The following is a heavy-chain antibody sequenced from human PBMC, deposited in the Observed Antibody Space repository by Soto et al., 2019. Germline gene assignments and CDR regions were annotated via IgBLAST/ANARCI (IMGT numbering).Heavy chain of an antibody. D-gene: IGHD2-2*01. V-gene: IGHV3-33*01. CDR1: GFTFTSYG. CDR2: IWYDGSNK. CDR3: ASRSPALDY. Sequence: QVQLVESGGGVVQPGRSLRLCCAASGFTFTSYGMHWVRQAPGKGLEWVAVIWYDGSNKYYADSVKGRFTISRDNSKNTLYLQMNSLRAEDTAVYYCASRSPALDYWGQGTLVTVSS. J-gene: IGHJ4*02.